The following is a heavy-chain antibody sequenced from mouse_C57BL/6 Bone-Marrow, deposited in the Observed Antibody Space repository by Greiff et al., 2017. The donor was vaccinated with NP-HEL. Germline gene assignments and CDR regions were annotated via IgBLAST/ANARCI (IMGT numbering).Heavy chain of an antibody. CDR1: GYAFSSYW. J-gene: IGHJ4*01. V-gene: IGHV1-80*01. D-gene: IGHD2-1*01. CDR2: IYPGDGDT. Sequence: QVQLQQSGAELVKPGASVKISCKASGYAFSSYWMNWVKQRPGKGLEWIGQIYPGDGDTNYNGKFKGKATLTADKSSSTAYMQLSSLTSEDSAVYFCARRGWYLGVNAMDYWGQGTSVTVSS. CDR3: ARRGWYLGVNAMDY.